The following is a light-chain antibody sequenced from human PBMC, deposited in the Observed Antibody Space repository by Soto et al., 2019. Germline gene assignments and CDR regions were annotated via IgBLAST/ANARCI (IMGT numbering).Light chain of an antibody. CDR1: QSVLYSSNSRNY. V-gene: IGKV4-1*01. Sequence: DIVMTQSPDSLAVSLGERATINCKSSQSVLYSSNSRNYLAWYQQKQGQPPELLIYWASTRESGVPDRFSGSGSGTDFTLTISSLQAEDAAVYYCQQYYSTPFTFGPWTKVDIK. CDR3: QQYYSTPFT. J-gene: IGKJ3*01. CDR2: WAS.